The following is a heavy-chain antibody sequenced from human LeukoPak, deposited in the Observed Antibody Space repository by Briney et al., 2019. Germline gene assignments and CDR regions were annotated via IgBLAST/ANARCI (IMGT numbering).Heavy chain of an antibody. D-gene: IGHD4-23*01. CDR1: GGPFSGYY. CDR3: ARDSNSLDY. CDR2: INHSGST. J-gene: IGHJ4*02. Sequence: SETLSLTCAVYGGPFSGYYWSWIRQPPGKGLEWIGEINHSGSTNYNPSLKSRVTISVDTSKNQFSLKLSSVTAADTAVYYCARDSNSLDYWGQGTLVTVSS. V-gene: IGHV4-34*01.